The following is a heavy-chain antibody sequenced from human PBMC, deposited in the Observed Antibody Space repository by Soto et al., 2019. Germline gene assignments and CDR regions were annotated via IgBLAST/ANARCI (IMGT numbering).Heavy chain of an antibody. CDR1: GGSISSYY. V-gene: IGHV4-59*12. D-gene: IGHD3-16*01. Sequence: SETLSLTCTVSGGSISSYYWSWIRQPPGKGLEWIGYIYYSGSTYYNPSLKSRVTISVDTSKDQFSLKLSSVTAADTAVYYCARRYGGNFDYWGQGTLVTVSS. CDR3: ARRYGGNFDY. J-gene: IGHJ4*02. CDR2: IYYSGST.